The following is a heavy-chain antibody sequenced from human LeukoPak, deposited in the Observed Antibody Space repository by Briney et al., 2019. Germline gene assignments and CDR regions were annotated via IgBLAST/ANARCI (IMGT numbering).Heavy chain of an antibody. Sequence: SETLSLTCTVSGDSISSQYWNWIRQSPGKGLEWIGYSSYSGSTNYNPSLKSRVTISVDTSKNQFSLRLDSVTAADTAVYYCARSAYSGYELALRYYYYYMDVWGTGTTVTVS. J-gene: IGHJ6*03. CDR1: GDSISSQY. CDR3: ARSAYSGYELALRYYYYYMDV. D-gene: IGHD5-12*01. V-gene: IGHV4-59*11. CDR2: SSYSGST.